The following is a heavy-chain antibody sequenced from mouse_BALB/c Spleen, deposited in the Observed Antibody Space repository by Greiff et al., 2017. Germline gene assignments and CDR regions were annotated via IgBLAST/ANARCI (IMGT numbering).Heavy chain of an antibody. CDR1: GYTFTSYW. Sequence: QVQLQQSGAELARPGASVKLSCKASGYTFTSYWMQWVKQRPGQGLEWIGAIYPGDGDTRYTQKFKGKATLTADKSSSTAYMQLSSLASEDSAVYYCAREDGNDYWGQGTTLTVSS. CDR3: AREDGNDY. J-gene: IGHJ2*01. CDR2: IYPGDGDT. D-gene: IGHD2-1*01. V-gene: IGHV1-87*01.